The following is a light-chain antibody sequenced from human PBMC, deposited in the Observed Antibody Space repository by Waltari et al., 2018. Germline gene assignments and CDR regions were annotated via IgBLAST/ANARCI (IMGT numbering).Light chain of an antibody. CDR3: QQHNDWPPELT. CDR1: QSVSRK. CDR2: DAS. J-gene: IGKJ4*01. Sequence: ETLMTQSPATLSVSPGERATLSCRASQSVSRKLAWYQQKPGQAPRLLIFDASIRATGTPARFSGSGSGTEFTLTISSLQSEDFAVYYCQQHNDWPPELTFGGGTKVEIK. V-gene: IGKV3-15*01.